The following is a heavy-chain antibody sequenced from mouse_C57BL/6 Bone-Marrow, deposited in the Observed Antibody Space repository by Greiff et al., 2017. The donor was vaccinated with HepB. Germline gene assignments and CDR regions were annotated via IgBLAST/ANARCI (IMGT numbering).Heavy chain of an antibody. CDR2: IYPGSGST. CDR3: ARRPIYYDYDGYAMDY. CDR1: GYTFTSYW. V-gene: IGHV1-55*01. Sequence: QVQLQQPGAELVKPGASVKMSCKASGYTFTSYWITWVKQRPGQGLAWIGDIYPGSGSTNYNEKFKSKATLTVDTSSSTAYMQLSSLTSEDSAVYYCARRPIYYDYDGYAMDYWGQGTSVTVSS. D-gene: IGHD2-4*01. J-gene: IGHJ4*01.